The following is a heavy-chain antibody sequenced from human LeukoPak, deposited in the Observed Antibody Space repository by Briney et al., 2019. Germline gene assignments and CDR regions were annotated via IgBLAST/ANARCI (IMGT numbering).Heavy chain of an antibody. J-gene: IGHJ6*02. CDR2: IWFDGSNK. Sequence: GRSLRLSCAASGFTFSNYGMHWVRQAPGKGLEWVAVIWFDGSNKYYADSVKGRFTISRDNSKNTLYLQMNSLRAEDTAVYYCASSTNYYYYGMDVWGQGTTVTVSS. CDR1: GFTFSNYG. CDR3: ASSTNYYYYGMDV. D-gene: IGHD2-2*01. V-gene: IGHV3-33*03.